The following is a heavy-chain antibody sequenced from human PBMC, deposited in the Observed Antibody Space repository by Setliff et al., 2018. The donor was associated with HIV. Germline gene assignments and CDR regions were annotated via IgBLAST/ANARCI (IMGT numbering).Heavy chain of an antibody. CDR2: IYYSGST. V-gene: IGHV4-59*12. J-gene: IGHJ6*03. D-gene: IGHD6-13*01. Sequence: SETLSLTCTVSGGSISSYYWSWIRQPPGKGLEWIGYIYYSGSTNYNPSLKSRVTTSVDTSKNQFSLKVNSVTAADTAVYYCARGARLLAGYSDRWDYYYMAVWGKGTTVTVSS. CDR1: GGSISSYY. CDR3: ARGARLLAGYSDRWDYYYMAV.